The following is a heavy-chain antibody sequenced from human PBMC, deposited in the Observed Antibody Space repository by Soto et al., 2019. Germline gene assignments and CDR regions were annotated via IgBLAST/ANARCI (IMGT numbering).Heavy chain of an antibody. CDR2: ISAYTGNT. Sequence: ASVKVSCKASGYTFTSYGISWVRQAPGQGLGWMGWISAYTGNTNYAQKLQGRVTMTTDTSTSTAHRELRNLRSDDTAVYYCARTTLNLATLVATSNWFDSWGQGTLVTVSS. V-gene: IGHV1-18*01. J-gene: IGHJ5*01. CDR3: ARTTLNLATLVATSNWFDS. D-gene: IGHD1-1*01. CDR1: GYTFTSYG.